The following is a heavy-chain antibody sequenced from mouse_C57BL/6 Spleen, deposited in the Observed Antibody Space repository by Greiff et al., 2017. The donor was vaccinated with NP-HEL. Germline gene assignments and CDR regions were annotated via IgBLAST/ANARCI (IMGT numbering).Heavy chain of an antibody. CDR1: GYTFTSYT. Sequence: QVQLQQSGAELARPGASVKMSCKASGYTFTSYTMHWVKQRPGQGLEWIGYINPSSGYTKYNQKFKDKATLTADKSSSTAYMQLSSLTSEDSAVYYCARGDGYDDWFAYWGQGTLVTVSA. J-gene: IGHJ3*01. CDR3: ARGDGYDDWFAY. V-gene: IGHV1-4*01. D-gene: IGHD2-2*01. CDR2: INPSSGYT.